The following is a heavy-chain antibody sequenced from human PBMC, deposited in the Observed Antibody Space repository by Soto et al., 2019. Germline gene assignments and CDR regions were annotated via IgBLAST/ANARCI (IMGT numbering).Heavy chain of an antibody. CDR3: ARGGGVPTTGDDY. V-gene: IGHV4-30-2*01. D-gene: IGHD3-16*01. J-gene: IGHJ4*02. CDR2: IYHSGST. CDR1: GGSINTATHS. Sequence: QLQLQESGSGLVKPSQTLSLTCAVSGGSINTATHSWSWIRQPPGKGLEWIGYIYHSGSTYYNPSLKSRATISIDKATIPGSLRLGSGTAADPAGYYCARGGGVPTTGDDYWGQGILVTVSS.